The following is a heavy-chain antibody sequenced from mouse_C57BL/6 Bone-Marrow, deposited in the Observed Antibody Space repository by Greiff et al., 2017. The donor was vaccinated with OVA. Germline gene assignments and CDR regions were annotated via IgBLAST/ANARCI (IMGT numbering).Heavy chain of an antibody. D-gene: IGHD2-4*01. V-gene: IGHV3-6*01. CDR2: ISYDGSN. Sequence: VQLKESGPGLVKPSQSLSLTCSVTGYSITSGYSWNWIRQFPGNKLEWMGYISYDGSNNYNPSLKNRISITRDTTKNQFFLKLNSVTTEDTATYYCARGGDYDYDEGYAMDYWGQGTSVTVSS. CDR1: GYSITSGYS. J-gene: IGHJ4*01. CDR3: ARGGDYDYDEGYAMDY.